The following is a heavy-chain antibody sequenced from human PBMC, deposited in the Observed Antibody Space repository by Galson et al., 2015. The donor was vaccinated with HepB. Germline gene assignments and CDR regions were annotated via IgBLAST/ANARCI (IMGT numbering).Heavy chain of an antibody. J-gene: IGHJ6*02. D-gene: IGHD6-13*01. CDR2: IYYSGST. CDR1: GGSISSYY. CDR3: ARHLGYSTTSGPRILYYYYYGMDV. Sequence: ETLSLTCTVSGGSISSYYWSWIRQPPGKGLEWIGYIYYSGSTNYNPSLKSRVTISVDTSKNQFSLKLSSVTAADTAVYYCARHLGYSTTSGPRILYYYYYGMDVWGQGTTVTVSS. V-gene: IGHV4-59*08.